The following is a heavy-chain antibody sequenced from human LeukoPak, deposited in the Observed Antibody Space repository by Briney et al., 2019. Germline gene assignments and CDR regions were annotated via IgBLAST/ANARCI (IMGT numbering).Heavy chain of an antibody. CDR2: IYYSGRT. CDR3: ARVGYSGYDLDT. Sequence: GSLRLSCAASGFTFSDYYMSWIRQPPGNGLEWIGYIYYSGRTNYNPSLQSRLTMSVDTSKKQLSLNLTSVTAADTAVYFCARVGYSGYDLDTWGQGTLVTVSS. J-gene: IGHJ5*02. CDR1: GFTFSDYY. D-gene: IGHD5-12*01. V-gene: IGHV4-59*01.